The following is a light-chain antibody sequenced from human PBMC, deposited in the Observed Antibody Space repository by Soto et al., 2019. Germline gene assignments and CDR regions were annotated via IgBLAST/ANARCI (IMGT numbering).Light chain of an antibody. CDR1: QGISNY. CDR2: AAS. J-gene: IGKJ1*01. Sequence: DIQMTQSPSSLSASVGDRVTITCRASQGISNYLAWYQQKPGKVPQLLIYAASTLQSGVPSRFSGSGSGTDFTLTISRLQPEDGATYYCQKYNGAPWTFGQGTKVEIK. CDR3: QKYNGAPWT. V-gene: IGKV1-27*01.